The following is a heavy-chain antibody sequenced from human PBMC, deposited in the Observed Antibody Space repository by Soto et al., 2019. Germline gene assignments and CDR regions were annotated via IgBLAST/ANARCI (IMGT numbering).Heavy chain of an antibody. D-gene: IGHD3-10*01. V-gene: IGHV4-34*01. CDR1: GGSFSGYY. Sequence: SETLSLTCAVYGGSFSGYYWSWIRQPPGKGLGWIGEINHSGSTNYNPSLKSRVTISVDTSKNQFSLKLSSVTAADTAVYYCARGLWFGELLDHYFDYWGQGTLVTVSS. CDR2: INHSGST. J-gene: IGHJ4*02. CDR3: ARGLWFGELLDHYFDY.